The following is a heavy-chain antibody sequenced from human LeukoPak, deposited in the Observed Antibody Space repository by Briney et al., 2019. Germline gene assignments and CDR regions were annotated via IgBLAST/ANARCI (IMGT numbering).Heavy chain of an antibody. J-gene: IGHJ4*02. Sequence: GGSLRLSCAASGFTFNSYAVSWVRQAPGKGLEWVSAISGSGGGTYYADSVKGRFTISRDNSKNTLYLQMNSLSTEDTAVYYCAKTITGYSSGRYPGWPVDYWGQGTLVTVSS. D-gene: IGHD6-19*01. CDR1: GFTFNSYA. V-gene: IGHV3-23*01. CDR3: AKTITGYSSGRYPGWPVDY. CDR2: ISGSGGGT.